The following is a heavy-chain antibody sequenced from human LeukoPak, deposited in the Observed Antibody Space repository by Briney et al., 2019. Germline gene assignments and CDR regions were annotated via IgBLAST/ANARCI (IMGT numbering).Heavy chain of an antibody. Sequence: GGSLRLSCAASGFTFSSYEMNWVRQAPGKGLEWVSYTSSSGSTIYYADSVKGRFTISRDNAKNSLYLQMNSFRAEDTAVYHCARGQGSGWYYFDYWGQGTLVTVSS. CDR3: ARGQGSGWYYFDY. CDR2: TSSSGSTI. D-gene: IGHD6-19*01. CDR1: GFTFSSYE. J-gene: IGHJ4*02. V-gene: IGHV3-48*03.